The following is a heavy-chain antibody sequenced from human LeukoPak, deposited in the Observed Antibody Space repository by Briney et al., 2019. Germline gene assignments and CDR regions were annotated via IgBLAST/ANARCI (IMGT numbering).Heavy chain of an antibody. D-gene: IGHD3-16*01. CDR1: GYTFTGYF. J-gene: IGHJ4*02. CDR2: INPNSGDT. CDR3: ARVGVSDF. Sequence: GASVKVSCEASGYTFTGYFLHWVRQAPGQGLEWMGWINPNSGDTNYAQKFQDRVTMTRDTSISTAYMELNRLRSDDTAVYYCARVGVSDFWGQGTLVTVSS. V-gene: IGHV1-2*02.